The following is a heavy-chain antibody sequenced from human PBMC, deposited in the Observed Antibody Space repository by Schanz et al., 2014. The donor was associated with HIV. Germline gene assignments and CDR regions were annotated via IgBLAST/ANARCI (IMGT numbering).Heavy chain of an antibody. V-gene: IGHV3-33*06. J-gene: IGHJ6*02. Sequence: QVQLVESGGGVVQPGRSLRLSCAASGFTFRSYGMHWVRQAPGKGLEWVAVIWYDGSNKYYADSVKGRFTISRDNSKNTLSLQVNSLRAEDTAVYFCANTEFPYSSSSDYSYGMDVWGQGTTVTVSS. D-gene: IGHD6-6*01. CDR2: IWYDGSNK. CDR3: ANTEFPYSSSSDYSYGMDV. CDR1: GFTFRSYG.